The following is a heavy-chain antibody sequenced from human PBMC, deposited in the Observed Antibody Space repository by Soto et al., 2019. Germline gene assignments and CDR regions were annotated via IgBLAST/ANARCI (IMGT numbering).Heavy chain of an antibody. CDR1: GFSLTTSGVG. Sequence: QITLNESGPTVVRPTETLTLTCRFSGFSLTTSGVGVGWIRQSPGKAPEWLALIYWDDDKRYSASLKSRLTITKDTSQKQAVLTVSDLDPTDTATYYCAHRVRRTVFGLVTTTAIYFDFWGQGTTVAVSS. V-gene: IGHV2-5*02. CDR3: AHRVRRTVFGLVTTTAIYFDF. D-gene: IGHD3-3*01. J-gene: IGHJ4*02. CDR2: IYWDDDK.